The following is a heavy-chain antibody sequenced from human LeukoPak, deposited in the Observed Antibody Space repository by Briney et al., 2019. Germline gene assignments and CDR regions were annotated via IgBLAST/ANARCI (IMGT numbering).Heavy chain of an antibody. Sequence: PGGSLRLSCAASGFTVSSSYMSWVRQAPGKGLEWVSVIYSDGTTYYADSVKGRFTISRDNSKNTLYLQMNNLRAEDTAVYYCARDLITVTGGGWGQGTLVTVSS. D-gene: IGHD4-17*01. CDR2: IYSDGTT. CDR3: ARDLITVTGGG. J-gene: IGHJ4*02. CDR1: GFTVSSSY. V-gene: IGHV3-66*01.